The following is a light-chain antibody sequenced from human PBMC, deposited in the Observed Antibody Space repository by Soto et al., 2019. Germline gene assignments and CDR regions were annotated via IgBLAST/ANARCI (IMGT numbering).Light chain of an antibody. CDR3: QPYSSYWT. CDR1: QSISSW. Sequence: DIQMTQSPSTLSASVGDRVTITCRASQSISSWLAWYQQKPGKAPKLLISDASNLESGVPSRFSGSGSGTEFTLTISSLQPGDFATYYCQPYSSYWTFGQGTKVEFK. CDR2: DAS. V-gene: IGKV1-5*01. J-gene: IGKJ1*01.